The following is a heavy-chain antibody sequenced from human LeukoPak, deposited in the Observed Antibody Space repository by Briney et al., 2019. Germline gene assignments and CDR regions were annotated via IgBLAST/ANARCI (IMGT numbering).Heavy chain of an antibody. D-gene: IGHD5-18*01. V-gene: IGHV3-7*04. CDR1: GFSFKDSW. CDR3: ARDRYGTFDS. Sequence: SGGSLTLSCAASGFSFKDSWMSWVRQAPGKGLEWVAVIKPDGSETNYVDSVKGRFTISRDNGKNSLYLQMNTLRAEDTSVYYCARDRYGTFDSWGQGTLVTVSS. J-gene: IGHJ4*02. CDR2: IKPDGSET.